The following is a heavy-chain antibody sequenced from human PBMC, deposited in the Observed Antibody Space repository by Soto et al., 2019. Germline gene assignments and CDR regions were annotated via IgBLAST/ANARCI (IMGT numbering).Heavy chain of an antibody. CDR2: VLFDGSNQ. D-gene: IGHD6-25*01. CDR1: GFTFSTHN. J-gene: IGHJ6*02. CDR3: ARDSGYNNGHGMDV. Sequence: QVQLVESGGGVVQPGRSLRLSCAASGFTFSTHNMHWVRQAPGKGLEWVALVLFDGSNQYYADSVKGRFTISRDNSKNTVHVEMNSLRVEDTAVYYCARDSGYNNGHGMDVWGQGTTVTVSS. V-gene: IGHV3-30-3*01.